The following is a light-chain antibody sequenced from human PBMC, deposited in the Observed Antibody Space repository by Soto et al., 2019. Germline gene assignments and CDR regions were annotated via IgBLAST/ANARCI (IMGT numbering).Light chain of an antibody. CDR3: QQYNNWPWT. Sequence: EEVMTQSPATLSVSPGESATLSCRASQSVSNNLAWYQQRPGQAPRLLIYAASTRASGIPARFSGSGSVTEFTLTITSLQSEDSAIYYCQQYNNWPWTVGQGTKVDIK. V-gene: IGKV3-15*01. CDR2: AAS. J-gene: IGKJ1*01. CDR1: QSVSNN.